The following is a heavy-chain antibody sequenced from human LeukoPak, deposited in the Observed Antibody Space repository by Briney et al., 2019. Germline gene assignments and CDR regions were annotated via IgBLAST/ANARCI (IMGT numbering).Heavy chain of an antibody. Sequence: SETLSLTCTVSGGSISSYYWSWIRQPPGKGLEWIGYIYYSGSTNYNPSLKSRVTISVDTSKNQFSLKLSSVTAADTAVYYCARLISYYYDSSGYFAFDIWGQGTMVTVSS. CDR1: GGSISSYY. J-gene: IGHJ3*02. V-gene: IGHV4-59*01. CDR2: IYYSGST. CDR3: ARLISYYYDSSGYFAFDI. D-gene: IGHD3-22*01.